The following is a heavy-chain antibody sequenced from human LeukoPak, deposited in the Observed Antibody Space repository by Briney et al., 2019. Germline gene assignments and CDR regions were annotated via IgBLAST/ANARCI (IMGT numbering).Heavy chain of an antibody. CDR2: IRYDGSNK. CDR1: GFTFTNYG. Sequence: PGGSLRLSCTASGFTFTNYGMHWVRQAPGKGLEWVAFIRYDGSNKYYPDSVKGRFTISRDNSKNTLYLQMNSLRTEDTAVYYCAKDPRFIDDSSHYYDLREGNWFDPWGQGTLVTVSS. V-gene: IGHV3-30*02. CDR3: AKDPRFIDDSSHYYDLREGNWFDP. D-gene: IGHD3-22*01. J-gene: IGHJ5*02.